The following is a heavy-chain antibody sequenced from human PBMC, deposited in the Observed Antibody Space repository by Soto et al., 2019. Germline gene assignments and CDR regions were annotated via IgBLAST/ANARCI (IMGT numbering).Heavy chain of an antibody. CDR2: IYPVDSDT. V-gene: IGHV5-51*01. Sequence: GESLKISCKGSGYSFSIYWIAWVRQMPGKGLEWMGVIYPVDSDTRYSPSFQGQVTISVDKSINTAYLQWSSLQASDTAIYYCARQDRDGPFYFDYWGQGTPVTVSS. D-gene: IGHD2-21*02. J-gene: IGHJ4*02. CDR1: GYSFSIYW. CDR3: ARQDRDGPFYFDY.